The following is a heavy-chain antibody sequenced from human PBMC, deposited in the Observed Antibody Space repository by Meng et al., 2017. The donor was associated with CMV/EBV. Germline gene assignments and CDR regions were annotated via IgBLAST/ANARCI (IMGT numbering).Heavy chain of an antibody. V-gene: IGHV3-21*01. D-gene: IGHD5-18*01. J-gene: IGHJ4*02. CDR2: ISSSSSYI. CDR3: ARADTAMVTAWPPPGDY. CDR1: FTFSSYS. Sequence: FTFSSYSMNWVRQAPGKGLEWVSSISSSSSYIYYADSVKGRFTISRDNAKNSLYLQMNSLRAEDTAVYYCARADTAMVTAWPPPGDYWGQGTLVTVSS.